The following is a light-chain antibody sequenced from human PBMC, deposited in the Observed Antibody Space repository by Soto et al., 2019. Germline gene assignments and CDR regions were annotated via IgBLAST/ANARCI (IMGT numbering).Light chain of an antibody. CDR1: SSDIGNYNY. CDR2: EVN. Sequence: QSALTQPASVSGSPGQSITISCTGTSSDIGNYNYVSWYQQHPDKAPKLIIYEVNYRPSGVSNRFSGSKSGNTASLTVSGLQADDEADYFCSSYTKSTFYVFGTGTKVTVL. V-gene: IGLV2-14*01. J-gene: IGLJ1*01. CDR3: SSYTKSTFYV.